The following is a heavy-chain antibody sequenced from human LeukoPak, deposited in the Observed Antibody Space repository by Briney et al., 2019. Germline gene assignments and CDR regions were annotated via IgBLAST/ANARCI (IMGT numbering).Heavy chain of an antibody. V-gene: IGHV3-23*01. CDR1: GFTFSSYA. J-gene: IGHJ6*02. D-gene: IGHD2-15*01. CDR2: ISGSGGST. Sequence: GGSLRLSCAASGFTFSSYAMSWVRQAPGKGLEWVSAISGSGGSTYYADSVKGRFTISRDNSKNTLYLQMNSLRAEDTAVYYCAKGLGYCSGGSCDPYYYYGMAVWGQGTTVTVSS. CDR3: AKGLGYCSGGSCDPYYYYGMAV.